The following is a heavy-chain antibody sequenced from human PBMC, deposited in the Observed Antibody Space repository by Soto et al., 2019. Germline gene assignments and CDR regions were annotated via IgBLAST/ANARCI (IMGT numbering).Heavy chain of an antibody. CDR1: GDTFTDYY. Sequence: QVQLMQSGAEVKKPGASVKVSCKASGDTFTDYYIHWVRQAPGQGLEWMGAVNPSGGHTTYAQHFLGRVTMTRDTSTSTLYKELTSLTSDDTAIYYCARAGHVVVVTAALDYWGQGTLVTVSS. D-gene: IGHD2-21*02. CDR2: VNPSGGHT. V-gene: IGHV1-46*01. J-gene: IGHJ4*02. CDR3: ARAGHVVVVTAALDY.